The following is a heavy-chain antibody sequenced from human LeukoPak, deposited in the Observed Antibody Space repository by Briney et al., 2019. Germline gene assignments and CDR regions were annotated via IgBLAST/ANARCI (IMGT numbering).Heavy chain of an antibody. CDR3: ARDAWYYDFWSGYYTRNWFDP. D-gene: IGHD3-3*01. J-gene: IGHJ5*02. Sequence: SVKVSCKASGGTFSSYVISWVRQAPGQGLEWMGGIIPIFGTANYAQKFQGRVTITTDESTSTAYMELSSLRSEDTAVYYCARDAWYYDFWSGYYTRNWFDPWGQGTLVTVSS. CDR2: IIPIFGTA. V-gene: IGHV1-69*05. CDR1: GGTFSSYV.